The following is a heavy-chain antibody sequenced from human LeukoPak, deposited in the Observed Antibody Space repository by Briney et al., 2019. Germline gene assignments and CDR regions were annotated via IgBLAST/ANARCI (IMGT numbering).Heavy chain of an antibody. CDR2: ISAYNGNT. V-gene: IGHV1-18*01. CDR1: GYTFTSYG. Sequence: GASVKVSCKASGYTFTSYGISWVRQAPGQGLEWMGWISAYNGNTNYAQKLQGRVTMTTDTSTSTAYMELRSLRSDDPAVYYCARECYDCWSGLPDKGYYYYMDVWGKGTTVTVSS. CDR3: ARECYDCWSGLPDKGYYYYMDV. D-gene: IGHD3-3*01. J-gene: IGHJ6*03.